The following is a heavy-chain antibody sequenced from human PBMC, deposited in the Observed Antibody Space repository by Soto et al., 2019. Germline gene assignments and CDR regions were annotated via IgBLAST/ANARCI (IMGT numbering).Heavy chain of an antibody. CDR2: ISGSGRRT. CDR1: VVTFNSYA. V-gene: IGHV3-23*01. D-gene: IGHD2-2*01. CDR3: AKDKRCSGTSCYEVYYYMDV. Sequence: GGSLRLSCAASVVTFNSYAMSWARQAPGKGLEWVSAISGSGRRTYYADSVKGRFTISRDNSNNTVFLQMNNLRAEDTAVYYCAKDKRCSGTSCYEVYYYMDVGGKGTTVTVSS. J-gene: IGHJ6*03.